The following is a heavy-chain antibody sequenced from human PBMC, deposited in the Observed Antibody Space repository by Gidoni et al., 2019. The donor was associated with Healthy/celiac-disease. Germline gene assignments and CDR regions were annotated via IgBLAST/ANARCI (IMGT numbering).Heavy chain of an antibody. CDR2: GST. D-gene: IGHD3-9*01. Sequence: GSTYYNPSLKSRVTISVDTSKNQFSLKLSSVTAADTAVYYCARARTADYDILTGHFDYWGQGTLVTVSS. V-gene: IGHV4-30-2*05. CDR3: ARARTADYDILTGHFDY. J-gene: IGHJ4*02.